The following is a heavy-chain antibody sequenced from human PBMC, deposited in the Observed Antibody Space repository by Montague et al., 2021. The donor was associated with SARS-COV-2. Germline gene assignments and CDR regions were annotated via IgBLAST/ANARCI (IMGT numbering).Heavy chain of an antibody. V-gene: IGHV4-34*01. D-gene: IGHD4-17*01. Sequence: SETLSLTCAVYGGSFGGYYWSWVRLPPGKGLEWIGEINHSGSTNDNPSLKSRVTISVDTSKNQFSLKLSSVTAADTAVYYCSRGRTVTTVYYYSYGMDVWGQGTTVTVSS. J-gene: IGHJ6*02. CDR2: INHSGST. CDR3: SRGRTVTTVYYYSYGMDV. CDR1: GGSFGGYY.